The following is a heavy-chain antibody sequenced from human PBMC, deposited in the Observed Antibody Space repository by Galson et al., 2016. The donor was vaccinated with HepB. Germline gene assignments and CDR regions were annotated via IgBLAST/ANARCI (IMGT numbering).Heavy chain of an antibody. V-gene: IGHV6-1*01. Sequence: CAISGDSVSSNSAVWNWIRQSPSRGLEWLGRTFYKSKWYNDYAVSVKRRITVNADTSKNQFSLHLNSVTPDDTAVYYCTRGFEYSSGWYYFDHWGQGTLVTVSS. CDR2: TFYKSKWYN. CDR1: GDSVSSNSAV. CDR3: TRGFEYSSGWYYFDH. D-gene: IGHD6-19*01. J-gene: IGHJ4*02.